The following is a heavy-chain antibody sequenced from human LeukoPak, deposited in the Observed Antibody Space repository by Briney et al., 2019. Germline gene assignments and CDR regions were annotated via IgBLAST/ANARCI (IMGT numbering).Heavy chain of an antibody. CDR2: IYYSGST. J-gene: IGHJ4*02. CDR1: GGSISSYY. V-gene: IGHV4-59*01. D-gene: IGHD3-10*01. Sequence: SETLSLTCTVSGGSISSYYWSWIRQPPGKGLEWIGYIYYSGSTNYNPSLKSRVTISVDTSKNQFSLKLSSVTAADTAVYYCARGGVLLWFGELSAPDYWDQGTLVTVSS. CDR3: ARGGVLLWFGELSAPDY.